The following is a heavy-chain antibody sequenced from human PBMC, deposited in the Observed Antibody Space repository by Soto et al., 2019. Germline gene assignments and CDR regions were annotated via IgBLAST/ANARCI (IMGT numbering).Heavy chain of an antibody. CDR2: IGGRGGST. J-gene: IGHJ4*02. V-gene: IGHV3-23*01. Sequence: EVQLLESGGGLVQPGGSLRLSCAASGFTFSTYALNWVRQAPGKGLEWVSAIGGRGGSTYFADSVKGRFSISRDSSKNTLYLQMNCLRAEDTAVYYCAKDGYGDRPYYFDYWGQGTLVTVSS. D-gene: IGHD4-17*01. CDR3: AKDGYGDRPYYFDY. CDR1: GFTFSTYA.